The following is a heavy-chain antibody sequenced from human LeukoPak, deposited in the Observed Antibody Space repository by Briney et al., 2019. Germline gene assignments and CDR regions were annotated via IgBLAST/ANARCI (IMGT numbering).Heavy chain of an antibody. CDR3: ARGYSSGRDSDMDV. D-gene: IGHD6-19*01. J-gene: IGHJ6*02. CDR1: GYTFTGYY. Sequence: GASVKVSCKASGYTFTGYYMHWERQAPGQGLEWMGWINPNSGGTNYAQKFQGRVTMTRDTSISTAYMELSRLRSDDTAVYYCARGYSSGRDSDMDVWGQGTTVTVSS. CDR2: INPNSGGT. V-gene: IGHV1-2*02.